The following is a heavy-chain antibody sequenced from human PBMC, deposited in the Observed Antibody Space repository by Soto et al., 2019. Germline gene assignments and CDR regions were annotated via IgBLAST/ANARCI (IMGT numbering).Heavy chain of an antibody. CDR3: ARDIRITIFGVVPPMDV. J-gene: IGHJ6*02. V-gene: IGHV1-46*01. CDR1: GYTFTSHY. D-gene: IGHD3-3*01. CDR2: INPSGGST. Sequence: GASVKVSCKASGYTFTSHYMHWVRQAPGQGLEWMGIINPSGGSTSYAQKFQGRVTMTRDTSTSTVYMELSSLRSEDTAVYYCARDIRITIFGVVPPMDVWGQGTTVTVSS.